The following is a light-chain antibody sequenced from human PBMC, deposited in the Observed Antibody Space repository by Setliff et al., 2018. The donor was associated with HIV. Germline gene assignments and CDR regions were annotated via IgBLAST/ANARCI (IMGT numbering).Light chain of an antibody. J-gene: IGLJ1*01. CDR1: SSNIETHY. CDR2: RND. Sequence: QSALAQPPSASGAPGQTVTISCSGSSSNIETHYVYWYQQFPGTAPTLPIYRNDQRPSGVPARFSGSKSGTSAALTISDLRAEDEAEYFCAAWNDRPTGIYVFGTGTKVTVL. V-gene: IGLV1-47*01. CDR3: AAWNDRPTGIYV.